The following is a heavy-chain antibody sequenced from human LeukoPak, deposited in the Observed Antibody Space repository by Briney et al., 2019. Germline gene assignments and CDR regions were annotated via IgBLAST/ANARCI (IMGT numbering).Heavy chain of an antibody. V-gene: IGHV3-49*04. Sequence: GGSLRLSCTASGFTFGDYAMSWVRQAPGKGLEWVGFIRSKAYGGTTEYAASVKGRFTISRDDSKSIAYLQMNSLKTEDTAVYYCTRGYYDFWSGYGIDAFDTWGQGTMVTVSS. D-gene: IGHD3-3*01. CDR3: TRGYYDFWSGYGIDAFDT. CDR2: IRSKAYGGTT. CDR1: GFTFGDYA. J-gene: IGHJ3*02.